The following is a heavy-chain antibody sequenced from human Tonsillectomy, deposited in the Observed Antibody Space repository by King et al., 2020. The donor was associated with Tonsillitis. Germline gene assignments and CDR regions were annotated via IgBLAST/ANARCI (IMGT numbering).Heavy chain of an antibody. V-gene: IGHV3-30*04. Sequence: VQLVESGGGVVQPGRSLGLSCAASGITFTSYAMHWIRQAPGKGLERVAVISYHEINKYYADSVKGRFTISRDNSQNTLFLQMNSLRHEDTAVYYCARSLRGGSSGWSRFDLWGRGTLVTVSS. J-gene: IGHJ2*01. CDR1: GITFTSYA. CDR2: ISYHEINK. CDR3: ARSLRGGSSGWSRFDL. D-gene: IGHD6-19*01.